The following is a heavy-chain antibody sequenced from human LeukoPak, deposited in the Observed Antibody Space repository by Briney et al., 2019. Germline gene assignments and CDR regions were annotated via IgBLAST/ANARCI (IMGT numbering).Heavy chain of an antibody. CDR3: ARGVGYYDSSGTIDY. CDR1: GFTFSSYG. J-gene: IGHJ4*02. Sequence: GGSLRLSCAASGFTFSSYGMHWVRQAPGKGLEWVAVVWYDGSKKYSADSVKGRITISRDDSKNTLYLQRNSLRAEDTAVYYCARGVGYYDSSGTIDYWGQGTLVTVSS. V-gene: IGHV3-33*01. D-gene: IGHD3-22*01. CDR2: VWYDGSKK.